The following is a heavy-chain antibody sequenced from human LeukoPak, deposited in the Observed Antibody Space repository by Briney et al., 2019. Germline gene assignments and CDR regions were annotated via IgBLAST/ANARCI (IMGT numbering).Heavy chain of an antibody. CDR3: AKRYYGSGSYSPFDY. Sequence: SETLSLTCAVYGGSFSGYYWSWIRQPPGKGVEWIGEINHSGSTNYNPSLKSRVTISVDTSKNQFSLKLSSVTAADTAVYYCAKRYYGSGSYSPFDYWGQGTLVTVSS. D-gene: IGHD3-10*01. J-gene: IGHJ4*02. CDR2: INHSGST. V-gene: IGHV4-34*01. CDR1: GGSFSGYY.